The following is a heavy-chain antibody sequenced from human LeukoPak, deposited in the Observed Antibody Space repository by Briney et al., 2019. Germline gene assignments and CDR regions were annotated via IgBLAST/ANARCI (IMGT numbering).Heavy chain of an antibody. Sequence: GASVKDSCKASGYTFTSYGISWMRQAPRQGLEWMGWISAYNGNTNYAQKLQGRVTMTTDTSTSTAYMELRSLRSDDTAVYYCARAGRLGYCSGGSCLFDYWGQGTLVTVSS. J-gene: IGHJ4*02. CDR2: ISAYNGNT. CDR3: ARAGRLGYCSGGSCLFDY. D-gene: IGHD2-15*01. V-gene: IGHV1-18*01. CDR1: GYTFTSYG.